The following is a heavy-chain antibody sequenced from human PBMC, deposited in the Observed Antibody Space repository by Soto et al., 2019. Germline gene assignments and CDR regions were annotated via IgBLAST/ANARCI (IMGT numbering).Heavy chain of an antibody. D-gene: IGHD5-18*01. Sequence: EVQLVESGGGLVQPGGSLRLSCAASGFTFSSYSMNWVRQAPGKGRGWVSYISSSSSTIYYADPVKGRFTTSKDNPQNSLYRQMNSLRVEDTAVYYCARDAGYSYGPFDYWGQGTLVTVSS. V-gene: IGHV3-48*01. J-gene: IGHJ4*02. CDR2: ISSSSSTI. CDR1: GFTFSSYS. CDR3: ARDAGYSYGPFDY.